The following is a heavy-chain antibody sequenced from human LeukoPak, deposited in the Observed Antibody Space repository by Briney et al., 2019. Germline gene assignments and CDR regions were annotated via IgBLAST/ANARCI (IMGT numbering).Heavy chain of an antibody. D-gene: IGHD1-20*01. V-gene: IGHV1-2*02. CDR3: ARGAPYNWNLFDSGGPMDV. Sequence: GASVKVSCKASGYTFTGYYMHWVRQAPGQGLEWMGWINPNSGGTNYAQKFQGRVTMTRDTSISTAYMELSRLRSDDTAVYYCARGAPYNWNLFDSGGPMDVWGKGTTVTVSS. J-gene: IGHJ6*03. CDR1: GYTFTGYY. CDR2: INPNSGGT.